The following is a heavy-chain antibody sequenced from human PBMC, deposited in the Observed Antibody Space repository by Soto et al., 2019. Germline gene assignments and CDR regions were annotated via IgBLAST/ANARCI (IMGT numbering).Heavy chain of an antibody. CDR3: AGRSSLASVQLFLREISNYQWFEP. V-gene: IGHV4-39*01. J-gene: IGHJ5*02. CDR2: IYHTGST. CDR1: NSSISSSIYS. D-gene: IGHD1-1*01. Sequence: SETLSLTCTVSNSSISSSIYSWALIRQPPGKGLQWMGGIYHTGSTYYNPSLQGRVTISVDTSKNQFSLKLSSVTAADTAMYFCAGRSSLASVQLFLREISNYQWFEPWGQGNLVTVS.